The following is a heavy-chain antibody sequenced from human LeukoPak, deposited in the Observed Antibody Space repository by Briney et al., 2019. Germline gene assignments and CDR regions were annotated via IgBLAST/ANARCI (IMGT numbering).Heavy chain of an antibody. CDR2: ISSSGSTI. CDR1: GFTFSDYY. J-gene: IGHJ5*02. CDR3: ARAGVARLGWFDP. Sequence: GGSLRLSCAASGFTFSDYYMSWIRQAPGKGLEWVSYISSSGSTIYYADSVKGRFTISRDNAKNSLYLQMNSLRVDDTAIYYCARAGVARLGWFDPWGQGTLVTVSS. D-gene: IGHD2-15*01. V-gene: IGHV3-11*04.